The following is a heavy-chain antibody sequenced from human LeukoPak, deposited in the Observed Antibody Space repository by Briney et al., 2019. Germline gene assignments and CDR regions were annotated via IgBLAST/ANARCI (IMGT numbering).Heavy chain of an antibody. V-gene: IGHV4-34*01. CDR1: GGSFSGYY. J-gene: IGHJ4*02. CDR3: ARGRNSYGSGSYYNYPLDY. Sequence: PSETLSLTCAVYGGSFSGYYWSWIRQTPGKGLEWIGEINHSGSTNYNPSLKSRVTISVDTSKNQFSLKLSSVTAADTAVYYCARGRNSYGSGSYYNYPLDYWGQGTLVTVSS. D-gene: IGHD3-10*01. CDR2: INHSGST.